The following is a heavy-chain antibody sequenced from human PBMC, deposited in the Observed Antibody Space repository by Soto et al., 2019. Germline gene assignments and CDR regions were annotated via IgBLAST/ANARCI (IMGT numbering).Heavy chain of an antibody. J-gene: IGHJ6*02. CDR1: GSAFRTYG. CDR2: ISYDGSDE. CDR3: AKVLPDDFWSGSPFAGMDV. Sequence: GGSLRLSCAACGSAFRTYGMHWVRQAPGKGLEWVALISYDGSDEYYADSVKGRFTISRDNSKNTLYLQMNSLRAADTAVYYCAKVLPDDFWSGSPFAGMDVWGQGTTVTVS. D-gene: IGHD3-3*01. V-gene: IGHV3-30*18.